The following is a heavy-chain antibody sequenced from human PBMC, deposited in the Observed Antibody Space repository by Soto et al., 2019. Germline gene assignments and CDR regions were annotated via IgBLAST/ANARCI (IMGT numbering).Heavy chain of an antibody. D-gene: IGHD3-16*01. CDR3: ARDPPPVWGSSYYYYGMDV. CDR1: GGSISSYY. J-gene: IGHJ6*02. Sequence: SETLSLTCTVAGGSISSYYWSWIRQPPGKGLEWIGYIYYSGSTNYNPSLKSRVTISVDTSKHQFSLKLSSVTAADTAVYYCARDPPPVWGSSYYYYGMDVWGQGTTVTVSS. CDR2: IYYSGST. V-gene: IGHV4-59*01.